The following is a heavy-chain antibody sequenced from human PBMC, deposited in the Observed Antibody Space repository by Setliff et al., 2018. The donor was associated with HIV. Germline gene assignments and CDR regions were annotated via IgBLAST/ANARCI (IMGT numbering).Heavy chain of an antibody. CDR3: AKEGLGAAAGLDAFDI. V-gene: IGHV3-30*02. J-gene: IGHJ3*02. CDR1: GFTFSSYG. D-gene: IGHD6-13*01. CDR2: IRYDGSNK. Sequence: GGSLRLSCAAPGFTFSSYGMHWVRQAPGKGLEWVAFIRYDGSNKYYADSVKGRFTISRDNSKNTLYLQMNSLRAEDTAVYYCAKEGLGAAAGLDAFDIWGQGTMVTVSS.